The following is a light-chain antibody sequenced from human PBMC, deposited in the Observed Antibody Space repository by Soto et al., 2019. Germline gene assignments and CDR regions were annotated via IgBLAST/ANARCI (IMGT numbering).Light chain of an antibody. CDR3: QQYNSYSPFT. J-gene: IGKJ2*01. CDR2: RAS. CDR1: ERVSNS. V-gene: IGKV1-5*03. Sequence: DIQMTQFPSTLSASVGDRVTITCRASERVSNSLAWYQQQPGKAPRLLIYRASSLENDVPSRFSGSGSGTEFTLTISSLRPDDFATYYCQQYNSYSPFTFGQGTKVEI.